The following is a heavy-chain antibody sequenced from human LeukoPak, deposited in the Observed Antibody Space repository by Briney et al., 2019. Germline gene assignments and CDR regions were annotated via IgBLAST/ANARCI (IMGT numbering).Heavy chain of an antibody. V-gene: IGHV1-2*02. Sequence: PGASVKLSCKASGYTFTGYYMHWVRQAPGQGLEWMGWINSNSGGTNYAEKLQGRVTMTRDTSISTAYQELSRLRSDDTAVYYCARGQLPYGDYGVYWGQGTLVTVSS. CDR1: GYTFTGYY. D-gene: IGHD4-17*01. CDR2: INSNSGGT. CDR3: ARGQLPYGDYGVY. J-gene: IGHJ4*02.